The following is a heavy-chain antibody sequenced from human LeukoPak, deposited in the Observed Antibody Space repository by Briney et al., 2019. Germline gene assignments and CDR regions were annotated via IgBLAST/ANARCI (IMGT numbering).Heavy chain of an antibody. J-gene: IGHJ5*02. CDR1: GGTFSSYA. D-gene: IGHD1-14*01. CDR3: ARDLPTKRGPSDRGNWFDP. Sequence: GSSVKVSCKASGGTFSSYAISWVRQAPGQGLEWMGRIIPILGIANYAQKFQGRVTITADKSTSTAYMELSSLRSEDTAVYYCARDLPTKRGPSDRGNWFDPWGQGTLVTVSS. CDR2: IIPILGIA. V-gene: IGHV1-69*04.